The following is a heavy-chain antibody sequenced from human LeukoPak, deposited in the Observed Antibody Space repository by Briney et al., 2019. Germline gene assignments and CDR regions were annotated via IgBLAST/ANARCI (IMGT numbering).Heavy chain of an antibody. CDR1: GGSISSGGYS. CDR2: IYTSGST. CDR3: ARDSGEWGYFDWLSAPAPNWFDP. J-gene: IGHJ5*02. D-gene: IGHD3-9*01. Sequence: SQTLSLTCAVSGGSISSGGYSWSWIRQPPGKGLEWIGYIYTSGSTNYNPSLKSRVTMSVDTSKNQFSLKLSSVTAADTAVYYCARDSGEWGYFDWLSAPAPNWFDPWGQGTLVTVSS. V-gene: IGHV4-30-4*07.